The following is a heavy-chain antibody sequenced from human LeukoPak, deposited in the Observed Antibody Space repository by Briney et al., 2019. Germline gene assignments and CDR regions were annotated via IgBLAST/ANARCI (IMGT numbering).Heavy chain of an antibody. Sequence: PGGSLRLSCAASGFTFSSYEVHLVRQAPGQGLEWVSYISSSGSTIYYADSVKGRFTISRDNAKNSLYLQMNSLRAEDTAVYYCARDHRVLWFGELLCWGQGTLVTVSS. V-gene: IGHV3-48*03. CDR3: ARDHRVLWFGELLC. CDR2: ISSSGSTI. CDR1: GFTFSSYE. D-gene: IGHD3-10*01. J-gene: IGHJ4*02.